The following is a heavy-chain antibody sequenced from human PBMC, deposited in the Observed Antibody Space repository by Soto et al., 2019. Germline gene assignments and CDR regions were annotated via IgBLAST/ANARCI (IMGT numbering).Heavy chain of an antibody. CDR3: ARQRIQYSSSWSVTYYFDY. Sequence: QLQLQESGPGLVKPSETLSLTCTVSGGSISSSSYYWGWIRQPPGKGLEWIGSIYYSGSTYYNPSLKSRVTISVDTSKNQFSLKLSSVTAADTAVYYCARQRIQYSSSWSVTYYFDYWGQGTLVTVSS. V-gene: IGHV4-39*01. D-gene: IGHD6-13*01. CDR2: IYYSGST. J-gene: IGHJ4*02. CDR1: GGSISSSSYY.